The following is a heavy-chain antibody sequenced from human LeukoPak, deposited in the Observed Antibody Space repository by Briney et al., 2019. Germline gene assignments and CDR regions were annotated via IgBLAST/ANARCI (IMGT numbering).Heavy chain of an antibody. CDR3: VRDTYFSDSGRRWFDL. CDR2: IIPVFDKS. V-gene: IGHV1-69*06. Sequence: VASVKVSCKASGGTFSSYAISWVRQAPGQGLEWMGGIIPVFDKSNYAQRFRDRVTITADKSTNTAYMEMRSLRSEDTGTFFCVRDTYFSDSGRRWFDLWGQGTLVTVS. CDR1: GGTFSSYA. D-gene: IGHD3-10*01. J-gene: IGHJ5*02.